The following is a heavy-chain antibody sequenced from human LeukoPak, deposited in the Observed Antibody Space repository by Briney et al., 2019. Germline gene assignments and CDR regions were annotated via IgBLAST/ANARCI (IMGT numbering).Heavy chain of an antibody. D-gene: IGHD4-17*01. Sequence: GGSLRLSCAASGFTFSSYAISWVRQAPGQGLEWMGGIIPIFGTANYAQKFQGKVTITADESTSTAYMELSSLRSEDTAVYYCARAYGDYSSPPTYFDYWGQGALVTVSS. CDR3: ARAYGDYSSPPTYFDY. CDR2: IIPIFGTA. V-gene: IGHV1-69*01. J-gene: IGHJ4*02. CDR1: GFTFSSYA.